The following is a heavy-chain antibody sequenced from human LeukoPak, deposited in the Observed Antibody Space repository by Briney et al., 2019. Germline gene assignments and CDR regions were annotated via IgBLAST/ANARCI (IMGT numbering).Heavy chain of an antibody. CDR3: ARVLPDYGGNVWYFDL. CDR2: IYTSGST. V-gene: IGHV4-61*02. CDR1: GGSISSGSYY. J-gene: IGHJ2*01. D-gene: IGHD4-23*01. Sequence: SETLSLTCTVSGGSISSGSYYWSWIRQPAGKGLEWIGRIYTSGSTNYNPSLKSRVAISVDTSKNQFSLKLSSVTAADTAVYYCARVLPDYGGNVWYFDLWGRGTLVTVSS.